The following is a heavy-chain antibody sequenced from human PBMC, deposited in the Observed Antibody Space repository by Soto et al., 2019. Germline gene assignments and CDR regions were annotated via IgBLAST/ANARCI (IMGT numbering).Heavy chain of an antibody. V-gene: IGHV3-33*02. CDR2: IFDDGSNN. Sequence: ESGGGVVQPGRSLTLSCAASGFTFSNYGMHWVRQSPGKGLEWVAAIFDDGSNNQYADSVKGRFSISRDNSTDTLFLQMNNLRSEDTAVYYCARWIWNFTFDCWGQGTLVTVSS. CDR1: GFTFSNYG. D-gene: IGHD1-1*01. J-gene: IGHJ4*02. CDR3: ARWIWNFTFDC.